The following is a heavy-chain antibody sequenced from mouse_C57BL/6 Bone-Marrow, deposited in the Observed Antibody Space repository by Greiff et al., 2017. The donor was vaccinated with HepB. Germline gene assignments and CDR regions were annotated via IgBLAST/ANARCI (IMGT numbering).Heavy chain of an antibody. D-gene: IGHD1-1*01. J-gene: IGHJ1*03. Sequence: QVHVKQSGAELVKPGASVKMSCKASGYTFTTYPIEWMKQNHGKSLEWIGNFHPYNDDTKYNEKFKGKATLTVEKSSSTVYLELSRLTSDDSAVYYCARGPYYYGSSYDWYFDVWGTGTTVTVSS. V-gene: IGHV1-47*01. CDR1: GYTFTTYP. CDR2: FHPYNDDT. CDR3: ARGPYYYGSSYDWYFDV.